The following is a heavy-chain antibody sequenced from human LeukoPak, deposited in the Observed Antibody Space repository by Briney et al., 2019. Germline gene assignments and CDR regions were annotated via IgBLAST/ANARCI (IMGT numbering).Heavy chain of an antibody. D-gene: IGHD3-9*01. CDR3: ARDSGWLLFDY. CDR1: GGSISSYY. Sequence: SETLSLTCNVSGGSISSYYWSWIRQPPGKGLEWIGYIYYSGSTNYNPSLKSRVTISVDTSKNQFSLKLSSVTAADTAVYYCARDSGWLLFDYWGQGTLVTVSS. V-gene: IGHV4-59*01. CDR2: IYYSGST. J-gene: IGHJ4*02.